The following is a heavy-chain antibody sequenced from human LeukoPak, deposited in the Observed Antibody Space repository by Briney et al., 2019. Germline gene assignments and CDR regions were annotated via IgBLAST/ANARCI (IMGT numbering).Heavy chain of an antibody. CDR3: ARGSYSSSWYNWFDP. CDR1: GGSFSGYY. CDR2: INHSGST. V-gene: IGHV4-34*01. J-gene: IGHJ5*02. D-gene: IGHD6-13*01. Sequence: SETLSLTCAVYGGSFSGYYRSWIRQPPGKGLEWIGEINHSGSTNYNPSLKGRVTISVDTSKNQFSLKLSSVTAADTAVYYCARGSYSSSWYNWFDPWGQGTLVTVSS.